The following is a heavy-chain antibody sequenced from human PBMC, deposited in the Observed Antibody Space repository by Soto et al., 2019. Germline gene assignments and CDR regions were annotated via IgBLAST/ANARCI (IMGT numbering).Heavy chain of an antibody. J-gene: IGHJ6*02. CDR1: GFTFSSYG. D-gene: IGHD6-13*01. Sequence: GSLRLSCAASGFTFSSYGMHWVRQAPGKGLEWVAVIWYDGSNKYYADSVKGRFTISRDNSKNTLYLQMNSLRAEDTAVYYCAGGGYSSSWYGRNYYYGMDVWGQGTTVTVSS. V-gene: IGHV3-33*01. CDR2: IWYDGSNK. CDR3: AGGGYSSSWYGRNYYYGMDV.